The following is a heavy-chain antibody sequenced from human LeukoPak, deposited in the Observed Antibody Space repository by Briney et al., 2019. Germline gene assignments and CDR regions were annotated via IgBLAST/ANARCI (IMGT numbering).Heavy chain of an antibody. CDR2: IKQDGSEK. V-gene: IGHV3-7*01. Sequence: GGSLRLSCAASRFTFSSYWMSWVRQAPGKGLEWVANIKQDGSEKYYVDSVKGRFTISRDNAKNSLFLQMSSLRGEDTALYYCATEHWGPNSWGQGTQVTVSS. J-gene: IGHJ4*02. D-gene: IGHD3-16*01. CDR3: ATEHWGPNS. CDR1: RFTFSSYW.